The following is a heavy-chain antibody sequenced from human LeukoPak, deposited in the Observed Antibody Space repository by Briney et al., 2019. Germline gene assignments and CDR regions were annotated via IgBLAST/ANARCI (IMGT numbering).Heavy chain of an antibody. J-gene: IGHJ5*02. V-gene: IGHV4-59*01. CDR2: IHYSGST. CDR1: AGSISSYF. Sequence: PSETLSLTCTVSAGSISSYFWTWIRQPPGKGLEWIGYIHYSGSTNYNPSLKSRVSMLVDTSKNQFSLILSSVTAADTAVYYCARDRDGYNWSDPWGQGTLVTVSS. D-gene: IGHD5-24*01. CDR3: ARDRDGYNWSDP.